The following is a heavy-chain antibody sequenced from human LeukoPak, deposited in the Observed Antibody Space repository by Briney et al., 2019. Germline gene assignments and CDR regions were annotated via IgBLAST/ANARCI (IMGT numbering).Heavy chain of an antibody. V-gene: IGHV3-21*01. D-gene: IGHD4-23*01. CDR3: ARAYRSVDYYYYYMDV. Sequence: GGSLRLSCAASGFTFSSYTMNWVRQAPGKGLEWVSSISGSSRYIYYADSVKGRFTISRDNAKNSLYLQMNSLRAEDTAVYYCARAYRSVDYYYYYMDVWGKGTTVTVSS. CDR1: GFTFSSYT. CDR2: ISGSSRYI. J-gene: IGHJ6*03.